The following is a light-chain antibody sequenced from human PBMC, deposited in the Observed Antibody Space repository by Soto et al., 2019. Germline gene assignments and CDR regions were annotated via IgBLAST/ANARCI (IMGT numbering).Light chain of an antibody. J-gene: IGKJ3*01. CDR1: QGITNS. CDR3: QQLNNYPFT. CDR2: FAS. V-gene: IGKV1-9*01. Sequence: DIQVTQSPSLLSASVGDRVTITCRDRQGITNSLAWYQQKPGKAPQLLIYFASTLQSGVPSRFSGSGSGTEFTLTVSSLQPEDFATYYCQQLNNYPFTFGPGTKVDIQ.